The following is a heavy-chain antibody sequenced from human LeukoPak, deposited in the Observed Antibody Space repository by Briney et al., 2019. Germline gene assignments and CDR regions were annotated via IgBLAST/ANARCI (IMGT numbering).Heavy chain of an antibody. Sequence: GGSLRLSCAASGFTFSSYSMNWVRQAPGKGLEWVSSISSSSTNIYYADSVKGRFTISRDNAKNSLYLQMNSLRVADTAVYYCARDRNSPTYYYDRSGYHYGMDVWGQGTTVTVSS. CDR2: ISSSSTNI. V-gene: IGHV3-21*01. CDR1: GFTFSSYS. J-gene: IGHJ6*02. D-gene: IGHD3-22*01. CDR3: ARDRNSPTYYYDRSGYHYGMDV.